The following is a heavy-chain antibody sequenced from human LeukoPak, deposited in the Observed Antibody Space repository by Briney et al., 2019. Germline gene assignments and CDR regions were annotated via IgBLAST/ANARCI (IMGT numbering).Heavy chain of an antibody. J-gene: IGHJ1*01. D-gene: IGHD5-24*01. Sequence: GGSLRLSCAAFGFTFSSYAMHWVRPAPGKGLEWVAVISYDGRNKYYADSVKGRFTISRDNSKNTLYLQMNSLRAEDTAVYCCARDRALYTRERCYFQHWGQGTLVTVSS. CDR2: ISYDGRNK. CDR1: GFTFSSYA. V-gene: IGHV3-30*04. CDR3: ARDRALYTRERCYFQH.